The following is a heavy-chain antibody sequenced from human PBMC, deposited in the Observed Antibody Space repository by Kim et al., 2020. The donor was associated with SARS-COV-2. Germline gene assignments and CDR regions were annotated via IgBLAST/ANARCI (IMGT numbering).Heavy chain of an antibody. Sequence: SETLSLTCAVYGGSFSGYYWSWIRQPPGKGLEWIGEINHSGSTNYNPSLKSRVTISVDTSKNQFSLKLSSVTAADTAVYYCARDRDYDYVWAYGGSNFDYWGQGTLVTVSS. D-gene: IGHD3-16*01. CDR2: INHSGST. CDR1: GGSFSGYY. V-gene: IGHV4-34*01. CDR3: ARDRDYDYVWAYGGSNFDY. J-gene: IGHJ4*02.